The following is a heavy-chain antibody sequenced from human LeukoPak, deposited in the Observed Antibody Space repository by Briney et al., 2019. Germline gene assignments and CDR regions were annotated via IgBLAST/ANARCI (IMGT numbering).Heavy chain of an antibody. V-gene: IGHV3-66*01. Sequence: PGGSLRLSCAASGITVRSNYMSWVRQAPGKGLEWVSVIYSGGRTHYAASVKGRFTISRDNSKNTLYLQMNSLRAEDTAVYYCASIFIFDYWGQGTLVTVSS. D-gene: IGHD3-9*01. CDR1: GITVRSNY. CDR2: IYSGGRT. CDR3: ASIFIFDY. J-gene: IGHJ4*02.